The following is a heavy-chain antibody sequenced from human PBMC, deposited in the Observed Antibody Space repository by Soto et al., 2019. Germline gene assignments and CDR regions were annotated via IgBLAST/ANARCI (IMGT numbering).Heavy chain of an antibody. CDR3: ARAVTTFSSYGMDV. CDR2: ISSSSSTI. D-gene: IGHD4-17*01. CDR1: GFTFSSYS. V-gene: IGHV3-48*01. Sequence: GGSLRLSCAASGFTFSSYSMNWVRQAPGKGLEWVSYISSSSSTIYYADSVKGRFTISRDNAKNSLYLQMNSLRAEDTAVYYCARAVTTFSSYGMDVWGQGTTVTVSS. J-gene: IGHJ6*02.